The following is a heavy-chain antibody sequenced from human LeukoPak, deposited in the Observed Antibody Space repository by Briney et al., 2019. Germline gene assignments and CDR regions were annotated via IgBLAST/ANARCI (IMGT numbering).Heavy chain of an antibody. V-gene: IGHV3-7*04. Sequence: GGSLRLSCAASGFTFSSYGMHWVRQVPGKGLEWVANIKPDDSEIYYVASVKGRFTISRDNAKNSVFLQMNSLRVEDTAIYYCARGRAVDIWGRGTMVTVSS. CDR2: IKPDDSEI. CDR1: GFTFSSYG. J-gene: IGHJ3*02. CDR3: ARGRAVDI.